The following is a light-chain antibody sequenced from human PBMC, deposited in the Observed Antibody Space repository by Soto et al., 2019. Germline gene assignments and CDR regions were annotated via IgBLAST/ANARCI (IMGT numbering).Light chain of an antibody. CDR3: QQYGSSPRT. CDR2: GAS. V-gene: IGKV3-20*01. Sequence: EIVLTQSPGTLSLSPGERATLSCRASQSVSSNFLAWYQQKPGQAPRLLIYGASNRATGIPDRFSGSRSGTDFTLTISRLEPEDFAVYYCQQYGSSPRTFGQGTKVDIK. CDR1: QSVSSNF. J-gene: IGKJ1*01.